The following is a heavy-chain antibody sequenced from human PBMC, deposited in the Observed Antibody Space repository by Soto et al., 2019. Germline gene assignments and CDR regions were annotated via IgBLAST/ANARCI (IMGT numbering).Heavy chain of an antibody. J-gene: IGHJ6*02. CDR2: ISGSGGST. CDR3: AKDEAARSYYYYGMDV. V-gene: IGHV3-23*01. CDR1: GFTFSSYA. D-gene: IGHD6-6*01. Sequence: RLSCAASGFTFSSYAMSWVRQAPGKGLEWVSAISGSGGSTYYADSVKGRFTISRDNSKNTLYLQMNSLRAEDTAVYYCAKDEAARSYYYYGMDVWGQGTTLTVSS.